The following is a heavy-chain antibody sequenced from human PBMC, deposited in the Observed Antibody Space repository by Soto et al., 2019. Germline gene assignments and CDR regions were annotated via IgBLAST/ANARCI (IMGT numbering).Heavy chain of an antibody. CDR2: ISSSSSYI. CDR3: ARDISNYHYGMDV. J-gene: IGHJ6*02. Sequence: EVQLVESGGGLVKPGGSLRLSCAASGFTFSSYSMNWVRQAPGKGLEWVSSISSSSSYIYYADSVKGRFTISRDNAKNSLYRQMNSLRAEDTAVYYCARDISNYHYGMDVWGQGTTVTVSS. V-gene: IGHV3-21*01. CDR1: GFTFSSYS.